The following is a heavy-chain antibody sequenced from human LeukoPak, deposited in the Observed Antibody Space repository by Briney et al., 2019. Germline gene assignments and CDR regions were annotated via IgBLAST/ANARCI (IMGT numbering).Heavy chain of an antibody. CDR3: ARGPPRYCSSTSCYLDY. V-gene: IGHV4-30-4*08. CDR1: GGSISSGDYY. CDR2: IYYSGST. J-gene: IGHJ4*02. D-gene: IGHD2-2*01. Sequence: SETLSLTCTVSGGSISSGDYYWSWIRQPPGKGLEWIVYIYYSGSTYYNPSLKSRVTISVDTSKNQFSLKLSSVTAADTAVYYCARGPPRYCSSTSCYLDYWGQGTLVTVSS.